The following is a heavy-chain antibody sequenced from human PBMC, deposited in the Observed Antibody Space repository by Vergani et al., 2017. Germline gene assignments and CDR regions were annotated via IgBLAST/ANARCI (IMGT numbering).Heavy chain of an antibody. D-gene: IGHD4-17*01. CDR2: IYHSGST. CDR1: GGSISSGGYY. V-gene: IGHV4-30-2*01. J-gene: IGHJ3*02. CDR3: ARDLLADYGDYAIPSGAFDI. Sequence: QVQLQESGPGLVKPSQTLSLTCTVSGGSISSGGYYWSWIRQPPGKGLEWIGYIYHSGSTYYNPSLKSRVTISVDTSKNQFSLKLSSVTAADTAVYYCARDLLADYGDYAIPSGAFDIWGQGTMVTVSS.